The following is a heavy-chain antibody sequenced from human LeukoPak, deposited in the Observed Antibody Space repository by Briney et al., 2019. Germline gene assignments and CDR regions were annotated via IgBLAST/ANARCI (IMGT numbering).Heavy chain of an antibody. D-gene: IGHD2-15*01. J-gene: IGHJ4*02. CDR2: IIPIFGTA. CDR1: GSTFSSYA. V-gene: IGHV1-69*05. Sequence: SVKVSCKASGSTFSSYAISWVRQAPGQGLEWMGGIIPIFGTANYAQKFQGRVTITTDESTSTAYMELSSLRSEDTAVYYCASLKGYCSGGSCYPTAFDYWGQGTLVTVSS. CDR3: ASLKGYCSGGSCYPTAFDY.